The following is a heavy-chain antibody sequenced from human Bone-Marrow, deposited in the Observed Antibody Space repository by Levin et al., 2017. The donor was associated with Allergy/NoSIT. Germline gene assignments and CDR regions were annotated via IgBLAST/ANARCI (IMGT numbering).Heavy chain of an antibody. J-gene: IGHJ4*02. CDR3: FKPGVDSSGGYSLLDY. Sequence: GESLKISCKGSGYSFTSYWIGWVRQMPGKGLEWMGIIYPGDSDTRYSPSFQGQVTISVDKSISTAYLQWSSLNASDTAMYYCFKPGVDSSGGYSLLDYWGQGTLVTVSS. CDR2: IYPGDSDT. D-gene: IGHD6-19*01. V-gene: IGHV5-51*06. CDR1: GYSFTSYW.